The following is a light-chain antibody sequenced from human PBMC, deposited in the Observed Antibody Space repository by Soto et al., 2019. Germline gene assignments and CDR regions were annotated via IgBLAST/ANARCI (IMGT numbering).Light chain of an antibody. Sequence: EIVMTQSPVTLSVSPGERATLPCRASQSINSNLAWYQQKPGQAPSLLIYDASNRATGIPARFGGSGSGTEFTLTISSLRSEDFAVYYCQQYNNWPRTFGQGTKVDIK. CDR2: DAS. CDR3: QQYNNWPRT. V-gene: IGKV3D-15*01. CDR1: QSINSN. J-gene: IGKJ1*01.